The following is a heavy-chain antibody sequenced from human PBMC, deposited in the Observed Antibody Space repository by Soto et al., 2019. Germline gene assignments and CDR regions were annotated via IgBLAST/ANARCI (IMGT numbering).Heavy chain of an antibody. CDR1: GFTFSNCG. D-gene: IGHD2-15*01. CDR2: ISDSGATK. J-gene: IGHJ6*02. V-gene: IGHV3-48*02. CDR3: ARCSRNSCYSYGVDV. Sequence: GGSLRLSCAASGFTFSNCGMNWVRQTPGKGLEWVSYISDSGATKHYADSVKGRFTISRDNGKDSLYLQMNSLRDEDTAVYFCARCSRNSCYSYGVDVWGQGATVTVSS.